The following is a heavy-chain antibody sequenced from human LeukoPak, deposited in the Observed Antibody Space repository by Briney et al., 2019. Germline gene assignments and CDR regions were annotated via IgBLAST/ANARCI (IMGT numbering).Heavy chain of an antibody. Sequence: SETLSLTCTVSGGSISSYYWSWIRQPPGKGLEWIGEINHSGSTNYNPSLKSRVTISVDTSKNQFSLELSSVTAADTAVYYCARRRWHFRGGYYFDYWGQGTLVTVSS. CDR2: INHSGST. V-gene: IGHV4-34*01. CDR1: GGSISSYY. D-gene: IGHD2-15*01. CDR3: ARRRWHFRGGYYFDY. J-gene: IGHJ4*02.